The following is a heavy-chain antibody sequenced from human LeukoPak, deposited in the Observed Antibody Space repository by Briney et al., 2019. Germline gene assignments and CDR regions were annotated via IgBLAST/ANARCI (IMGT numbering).Heavy chain of an antibody. V-gene: IGHV4-59*01. D-gene: IGHD3-10*01. J-gene: IGHJ4*02. CDR1: GGSISSYY. CDR2: IYYSGST. CDR3: ARGGFGEFDY. Sequence: SETLSLTCTVSGGSISSYYWSWIRQPPGKGLEWIGYIYYSGSTNYNPSLKSRVTISVDTSKNQFSLKLSSVTAADTAVYYCARGGFGEFDYWGQGTLVTVSS.